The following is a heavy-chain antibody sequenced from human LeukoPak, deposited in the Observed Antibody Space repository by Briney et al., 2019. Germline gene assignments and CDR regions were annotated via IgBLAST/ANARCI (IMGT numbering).Heavy chain of an antibody. Sequence: SETLSLTCTVSGGSISSGDYYWSWIRQPPGKGLEWIGYIYYSGSTYYNPSLKSRVTISVDTSKNQFSLKLSSVTAADTAVYYCARGGDILTGPHWGQGTLVTVSS. CDR1: GGSISSGDYY. V-gene: IGHV4-30-4*01. D-gene: IGHD3-9*01. CDR2: IYYSGST. CDR3: ARGGDILTGPH. J-gene: IGHJ4*02.